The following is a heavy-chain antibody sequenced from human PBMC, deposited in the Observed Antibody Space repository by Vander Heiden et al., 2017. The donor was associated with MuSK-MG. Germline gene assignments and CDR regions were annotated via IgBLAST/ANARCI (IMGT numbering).Heavy chain of an antibody. CDR2: IYYSGST. CDR3: ARRDSSLWYFDL. CDR1: GGSISCSF. D-gene: IGHD2-21*02. Sequence: QVQLQESAPGLVMPSETLSLTCTVSGGSISCSFWSWIRQPPGKGLEWSGYIYYSGSTNYNPTHKGRATISVYTTKKQFSLKLRSVKAADTAVYYCARRDSSLWYFDLWGRGTLVTVSS. J-gene: IGHJ2*01. V-gene: IGHV4-59*01.